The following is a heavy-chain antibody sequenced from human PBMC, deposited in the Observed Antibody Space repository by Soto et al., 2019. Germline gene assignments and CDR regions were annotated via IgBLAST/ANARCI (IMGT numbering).Heavy chain of an antibody. D-gene: IGHD2-2*01. CDR1: GFTFSSFS. CDR3: VRLTSRASYFDS. J-gene: IGHJ4*02. V-gene: IGHV3-21*01. Sequence: PGGSLSLSCAASGFTFSSFSMDWVRQAPGKGLEWVSSISSSGSYISYADSVKGRFTLSRDNAKNSLELQMDSLRAEDTAVYYCVRLTSRASYFDSWGQGAPVTVSS. CDR2: ISSSGSYI.